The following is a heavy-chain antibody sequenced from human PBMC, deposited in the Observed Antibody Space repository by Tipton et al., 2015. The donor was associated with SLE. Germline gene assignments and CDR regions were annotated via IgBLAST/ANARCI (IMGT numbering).Heavy chain of an antibody. CDR1: GGSFSGYY. V-gene: IGHV4-34*01. D-gene: IGHD3-3*01. CDR3: ARSHLEWLLYYFDY. Sequence: LRLSCAVYGGSFSGYYWSWIRQPPGKGLEWIGEINHSGSTNYNPSLKSRVTISVDTSKNQFSLKLSSVTAADTAVYYCARSHLEWLLYYFDYWGQGTLVTVSS. J-gene: IGHJ4*02. CDR2: INHSGST.